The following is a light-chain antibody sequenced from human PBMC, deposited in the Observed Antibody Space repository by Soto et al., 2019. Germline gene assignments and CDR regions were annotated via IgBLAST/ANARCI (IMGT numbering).Light chain of an antibody. J-gene: IGLJ2*01. V-gene: IGLV2-14*01. Sequence: QSVLTQPASVSGSPGQSITISCTGTSSDVGGYNYVSWYQQHPGKAPKLMIYEVSNRPSGVSNRFSGYQSGNTASLTISGLQDEEEDDYYCTSNTSSSTLVFGSGTKLTVL. CDR2: EVS. CDR3: TSNTSSSTLV. CDR1: SSDVGGYNY.